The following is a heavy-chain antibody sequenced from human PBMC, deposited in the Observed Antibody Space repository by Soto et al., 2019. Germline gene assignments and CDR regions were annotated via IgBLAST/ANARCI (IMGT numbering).Heavy chain of an antibody. CDR2: IHYSGST. V-gene: IGHV4-30-4*01. D-gene: IGHD3-10*01. CDR1: SGSITSGDYH. CDR3: ARASTSLWPLYYGVDV. J-gene: IGHJ6*02. Sequence: PSETLSLTCTVSSGSITSGDYHWSWIRQPPGKGLEWIGYIHYSGSTYHNPSLKSRVTLSIDTTNNQFSLKVTSVTAADTAVYYCARASTSLWPLYYGVDVWGPGTTVTVSS.